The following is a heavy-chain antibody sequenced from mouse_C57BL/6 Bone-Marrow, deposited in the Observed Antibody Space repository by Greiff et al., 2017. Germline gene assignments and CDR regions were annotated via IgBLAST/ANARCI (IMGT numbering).Heavy chain of an antibody. J-gene: IGHJ3*01. CDR2: IDPSDSYT. Sequence: QVQLKQPGAELVKPGASVKLSCKASGYTFTSYWMQWVKQRPGQGLEWIGEIDPSDSYTNYNQKFKGKATLTVDTSSSTAYMQLSSLTSEDSAVYYCARGGYYDYDEEFAYWGQGTLVTVSA. CDR3: ARGGYYDYDEEFAY. CDR1: GYTFTSYW. V-gene: IGHV1-50*01. D-gene: IGHD2-4*01.